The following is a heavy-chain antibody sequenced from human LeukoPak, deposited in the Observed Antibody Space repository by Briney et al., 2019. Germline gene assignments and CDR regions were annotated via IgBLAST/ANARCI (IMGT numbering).Heavy chain of an antibody. V-gene: IGHV3-21*01. J-gene: IGHJ6*02. CDR2: ISSSSSYI. CDR3: ARVDDFWSGYSDYYYGMDV. D-gene: IGHD3-3*01. Sequence: GGSLRPSCAASGFTFSSYSMNWVRQAPGKGLEWVSSISSSSSYIYYADSVKGRFTISRDNAKNSLYLQMNSLRAEDTAVYYCARVDDFWSGYSDYYYGMDVWGQGTTVTVSS. CDR1: GFTFSSYS.